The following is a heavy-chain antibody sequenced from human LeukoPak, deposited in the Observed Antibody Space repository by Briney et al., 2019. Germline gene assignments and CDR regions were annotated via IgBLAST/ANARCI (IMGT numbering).Heavy chain of an antibody. D-gene: IGHD5-18*01. J-gene: IGHJ2*01. V-gene: IGHV3-74*01. CDR2: INTDGSST. CDR3: ARDFISPGGNTAMVSNWYFDL. Sequence: QSGGSLRLSCAASGFTFSSYWMHWVRQAPGKGLVWVSRINTDGSSTGYADSVKGRFTISRDNAKNSLYLQMNSLRAEDTAVYYCARDFISPGGNTAMVSNWYFDLWGRGTLVTVSS. CDR1: GFTFSSYW.